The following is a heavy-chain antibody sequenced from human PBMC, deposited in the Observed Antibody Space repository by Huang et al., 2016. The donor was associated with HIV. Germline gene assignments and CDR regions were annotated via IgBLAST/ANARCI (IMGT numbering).Heavy chain of an antibody. J-gene: IGHJ4*02. CDR2: IIPMFGTP. CDR1: GGTFSKYA. CDR3: ARGQLGSYGDYDVLY. V-gene: IGHV1-69*13. Sequence: QVQLVQSGAEVKTPGSSVTVSCKASGGTFSKYAISWVRQAPGQGLEWMGRIIPMFGTPNYARKFQGRVTITADDSTSTTDVEVSSLRSEDTALYYCARGQLGSYGDYDVLYWGQGTLVTVSS. D-gene: IGHD4-17*01.